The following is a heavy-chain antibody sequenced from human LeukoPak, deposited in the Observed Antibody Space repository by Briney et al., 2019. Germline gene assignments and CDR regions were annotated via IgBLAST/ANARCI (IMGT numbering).Heavy chain of an antibody. CDR3: ARVINYYDSSGYYPDY. V-gene: IGHV1-69*04. CDR2: IIPILGIA. J-gene: IGHJ4*02. CDR1: GGTFSSYA. D-gene: IGHD3-22*01. Sequence: GASVKVSCKASGGTFSSYAISWVRQAPGQGLEWMGRIIPILGIANYAQKFQGRVTITADKSTSTAYMELSSLRSEDTAVYYCARVINYYDSSGYYPDYWGQGTLVTVSS.